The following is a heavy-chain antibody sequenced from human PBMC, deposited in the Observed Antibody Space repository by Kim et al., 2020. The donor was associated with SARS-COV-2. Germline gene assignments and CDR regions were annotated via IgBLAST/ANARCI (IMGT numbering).Heavy chain of an antibody. J-gene: IGHJ4*02. Sequence: SETLSLTCTVSGGSISSSSYYWGWIRQPPGKGLEWIGSIYYSGSTYYNPSLKSRVTISVDTSKNRFSLKLSSVTAADTAVYYCASQVGGATSFDYWGQGTLVTVSS. CDR2: IYYSGST. D-gene: IGHD1-26*01. V-gene: IGHV4-39*01. CDR1: GGSISSSSYY. CDR3: ASQVGGATSFDY.